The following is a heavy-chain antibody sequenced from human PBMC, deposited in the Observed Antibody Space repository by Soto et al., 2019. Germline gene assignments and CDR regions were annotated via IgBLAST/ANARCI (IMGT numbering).Heavy chain of an antibody. Sequence: EVQLVGSGGGLVKPGGSLRLSCAASGFTFSSYSINWVRKAPGKGLEWVSSISGSSYIYYAESVKGRSTISRDNAKNSLYPQMNNLRPEHPAVYYCARAAEYDSIWGSYRADCFDPWGQGTLVTVST. CDR1: GFTFSSYS. V-gene: IGHV3-21*01. CDR2: ISGSSYI. CDR3: ARAAEYDSIWGSYRADCFDP. D-gene: IGHD3-16*02. J-gene: IGHJ5*02.